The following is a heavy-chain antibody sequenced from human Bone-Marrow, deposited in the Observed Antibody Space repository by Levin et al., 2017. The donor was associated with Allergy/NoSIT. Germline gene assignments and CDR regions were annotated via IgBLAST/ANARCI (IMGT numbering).Heavy chain of an antibody. CDR3: ARGAQVAAAGTRGKYNWFDP. CDR2: MNPNSGNT. D-gene: IGHD6-13*01. V-gene: IGHV1-8*01. Sequence: GESLKISCKASGYTFTSYDINWVRQATGQGLEWMGWMNPNSGNTGYAQKFQGRVTMTRNTSISTAYMELSSLRSEDTAVYYCARGAQVAAAGTRGKYNWFDPWGQGTLVTVSS. CDR1: GYTFTSYD. J-gene: IGHJ5*02.